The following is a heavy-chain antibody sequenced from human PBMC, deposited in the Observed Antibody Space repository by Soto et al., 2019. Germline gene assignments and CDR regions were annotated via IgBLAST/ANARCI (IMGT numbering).Heavy chain of an antibody. CDR3: ARGRSGSYSFDY. D-gene: IGHD3-10*01. CDR2: INGDGSTT. J-gene: IGHJ4*02. V-gene: IGHV3-74*01. Sequence: EVQLVESGGGIVQPGGSVRLSCAASGFTLSSYWIHWVRQAPGKGLVRVSRINGDGSTTNYADSLRGRFTISRDNAKNTVFLQMNSLRAEDTAVYYCARGRSGSYSFDYWGQGTLVTVSS. CDR1: GFTLSSYW.